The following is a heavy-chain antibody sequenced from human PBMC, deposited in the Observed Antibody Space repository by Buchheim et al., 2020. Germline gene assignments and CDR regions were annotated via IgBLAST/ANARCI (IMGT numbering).Heavy chain of an antibody. Sequence: EVQLLESGGGLVQPGGSLRLSCAASGFSFSTYPMAWVRQAPGKGLEWVSSINSNSRYIYYADSLKGRFTISRDNAKNSLYLQMNSLRAEDTAVYYCATDYGGWFSIWGQGTL. J-gene: IGHJ4*02. CDR1: GFSFSTYP. D-gene: IGHD4-23*01. CDR3: ATDYGGWFSI. CDR2: INSNSRYI. V-gene: IGHV3-21*01.